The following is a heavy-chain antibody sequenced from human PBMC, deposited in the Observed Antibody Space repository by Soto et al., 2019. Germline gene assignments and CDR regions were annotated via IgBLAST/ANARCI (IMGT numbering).Heavy chain of an antibody. CDR3: AKDRDRNYDILTGYYRTHAFDI. Sequence: GGSLRLSCAASGFTFSSYAMSWVRQAPGKGLEWVSAISGSGGSTYYADSVKGRFTISRDNSKNTLYLQMNSLRAEDTAVYYCAKDRDRNYDILTGYYRTHAFDIWGQGTMVTVSS. CDR1: GFTFSSYA. V-gene: IGHV3-23*01. CDR2: ISGSGGST. D-gene: IGHD3-9*01. J-gene: IGHJ3*02.